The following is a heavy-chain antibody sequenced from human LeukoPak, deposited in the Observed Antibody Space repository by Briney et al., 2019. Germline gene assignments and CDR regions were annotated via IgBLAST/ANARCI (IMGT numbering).Heavy chain of an antibody. CDR3: ARDTLGEGEDANYAVYYFDY. Sequence: GGSLRLSCAASGFTFSRYSMNWVRQAPGKGLEWVSSISISSNYIYYADSVKGRFTISRDNAKNSLYLQVNSLRADDTAVYYCARDTLGEGEDANYAVYYFDYWGQGTVVTVSS. V-gene: IGHV3-21*01. CDR1: GFTFSRYS. D-gene: IGHD4/OR15-4a*01. CDR2: ISISSNYI. J-gene: IGHJ4*02.